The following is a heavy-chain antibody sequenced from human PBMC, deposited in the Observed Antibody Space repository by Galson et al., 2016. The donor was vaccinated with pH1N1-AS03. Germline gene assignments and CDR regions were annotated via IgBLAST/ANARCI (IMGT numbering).Heavy chain of an antibody. CDR3: ARDGPPPGISVAGSFDF. Sequence: SLRLSCATSGFTFSSYAMFWVRQAPGKGLEWVSSISGSGISTYYADSVKGRFTISRDNAKNSLFLQMNSLRDEDTAVYYCARDGPPPGISVAGSFDFWGQGTLVTVSS. V-gene: IGHV3-23*01. D-gene: IGHD6-19*01. J-gene: IGHJ4*02. CDR2: ISGSGIST. CDR1: GFTFSSYA.